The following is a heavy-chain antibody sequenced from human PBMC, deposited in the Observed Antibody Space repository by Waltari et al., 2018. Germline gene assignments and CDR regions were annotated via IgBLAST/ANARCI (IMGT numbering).Heavy chain of an antibody. CDR1: VCPRTLVY. Sequence: QVQLQESGPGLVKPSETLSLTCTVSVCPRTLVYWPWIRQVPGKGLDWIGYKYSEGIANYNPSLRSRVDISEDKSKSQFCLRLASVTAADSAIYYCVRGRGELELEPLFDDWGQGTLVTVSS. CDR3: VRGRGELELEPLFDD. CDR2: KYSEGIA. D-gene: IGHD1-7*01. J-gene: IGHJ4*02. V-gene: IGHV4-59*01.